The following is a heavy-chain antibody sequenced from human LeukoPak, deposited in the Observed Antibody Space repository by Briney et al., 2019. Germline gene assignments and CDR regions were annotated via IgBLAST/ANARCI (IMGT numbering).Heavy chain of an antibody. V-gene: IGHV1-69*05. D-gene: IGHD3-9*01. Sequence: SVKVSCKASGSTFSRSAISWVRQAPGQGLQWMGGVIPILGTTNYAQRFQDRVSITTDDSTSTSYMEFRSLRSVDTAVYYCARDDWSATMGFDSWGQGTLVPVSS. J-gene: IGHJ4*02. CDR3: ARDDWSATMGFDS. CDR1: GSTFSRSA. CDR2: VIPILGTT.